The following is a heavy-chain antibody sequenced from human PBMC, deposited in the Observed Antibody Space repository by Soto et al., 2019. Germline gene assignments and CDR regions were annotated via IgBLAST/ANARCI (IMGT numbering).Heavy chain of an antibody. V-gene: IGHV4-34*01. J-gene: IGHJ6*02. Sequence: SETLSLTCAVYGGSFSGYYWSWIRQPPGKGLEWIGDINHSGSTNYNPSLKSRVTISVDTSKNQFSLKLSSVTAADTAVYYCARGPLITIFGVVTPYYYYGMDVWGQGTTVTVSS. CDR2: INHSGST. D-gene: IGHD3-3*01. CDR3: ARGPLITIFGVVTPYYYYGMDV. CDR1: GGSFSGYY.